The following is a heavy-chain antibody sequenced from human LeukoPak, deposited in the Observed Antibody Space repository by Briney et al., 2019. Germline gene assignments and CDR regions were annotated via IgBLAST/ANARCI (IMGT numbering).Heavy chain of an antibody. D-gene: IGHD1-26*01. J-gene: IGHJ4*02. CDR2: IDHSGSS. CDR1: GGPISSSNW. V-gene: IGHV4-4*02. Sequence: SETLSLTCAVSGGPISSSNWWSWVRQPPGKGLEWIGQIDHSGSSNYNPSLKSRVTISVDKSKNQFSLRLSSVTAADTAVYYCARDIRGAADYWGQGTLVTVSS. CDR3: ARDIRGAADY.